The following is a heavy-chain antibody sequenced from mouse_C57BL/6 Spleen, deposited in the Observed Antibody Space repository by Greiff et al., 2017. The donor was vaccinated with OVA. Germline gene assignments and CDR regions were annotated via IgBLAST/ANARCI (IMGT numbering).Heavy chain of an antibody. D-gene: IGHD2-4*01. J-gene: IGHJ3*01. V-gene: IGHV1-26*01. CDR2: INPNNGGT. CDR3: ASGGLRAWFAY. CDR1: GYTFTDYY. Sequence: EVQLQQSGPELVKPGASVKISCKASGYTFTDYYMNWVKQSHGKSLEWIGDINPNNGGTSYNQKFKGKATLTVDKSACTACMELRSLTSEDSAGYYCASGGLRAWFAYWGQGTLVTVSA.